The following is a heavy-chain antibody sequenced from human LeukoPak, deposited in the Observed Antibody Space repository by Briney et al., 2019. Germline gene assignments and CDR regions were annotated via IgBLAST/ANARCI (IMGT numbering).Heavy chain of an antibody. CDR1: GFTFSNYA. CDR3: TRVAGRVTMVRGGAFDI. V-gene: IGHV3-49*04. J-gene: IGHJ3*02. D-gene: IGHD3-10*01. Sequence: GGSLRLSCAASGFTFSNYAMSWVRQAPGKGLEWVGFIRSKAYGGTTEYAASVKGRFTISRDDSKSIAYLQMNSLKTEDTAVYYCTRVAGRVTMVRGGAFDIWGQGTMVTVSS. CDR2: IRSKAYGGTT.